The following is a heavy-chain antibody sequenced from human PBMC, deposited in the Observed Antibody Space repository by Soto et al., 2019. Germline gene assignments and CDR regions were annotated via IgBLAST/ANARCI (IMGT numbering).Heavy chain of an antibody. CDR2: IRSKGETYAT. V-gene: IGHV3-73*01. CDR3: SRDDSDWFFN. J-gene: IGHJ4*02. D-gene: IGHD3-9*01. Sequence: PGGSLRLSCAASGFTFSGSAMHWVRQASGKGLEWVGRIRSKGETYATAYAASVKGRFTISRDDSKNTAYLQMNSLESEDTAVYYCSRDDSDWFFNWGRGTLVTVSS. CDR1: GFTFSGSA.